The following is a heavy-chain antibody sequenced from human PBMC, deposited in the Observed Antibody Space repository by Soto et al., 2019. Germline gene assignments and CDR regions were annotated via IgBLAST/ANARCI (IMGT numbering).Heavy chain of an antibody. V-gene: IGHV4-34*01. CDR3: ARFYDILTGYFDY. CDR1: GGSFSGYY. Sequence: SETLSLTCAVYGGSFSGYYWSWIRQPPGKGLEWIGSIYYSGSTYYNPSLKSRVTISVDTSKNQFSLKLSSVTAADTAVYYCARFYDILTGYFDYWGQGTLVTVSS. CDR2: IYYSGST. D-gene: IGHD3-9*01. J-gene: IGHJ4*02.